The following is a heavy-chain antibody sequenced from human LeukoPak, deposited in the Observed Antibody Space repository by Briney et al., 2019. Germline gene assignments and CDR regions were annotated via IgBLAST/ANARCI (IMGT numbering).Heavy chain of an antibody. CDR1: GGSISGGGYS. D-gene: IGHD3-22*01. CDR3: ARGGYYDSSGYYYVGDFDY. CDR2: IYHSGST. V-gene: IGHV4-30-2*01. J-gene: IGHJ4*02. Sequence: SQTLSLTCAVSGGSISGGGYSWSWIRQPPGKGLEWIGYIYHSGSTYYNPSLKSRVNISVDTSKNQFSLKLSSVTAADTAVYYCARGGYYDSSGYYYVGDFDYWGQGTLVTVSS.